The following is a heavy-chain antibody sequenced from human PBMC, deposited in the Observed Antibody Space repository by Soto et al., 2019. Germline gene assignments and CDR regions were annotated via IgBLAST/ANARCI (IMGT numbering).Heavy chain of an antibody. CDR1: GFIFSTYG. J-gene: IGHJ3*02. Sequence: QVQLVESGGGVVQPGRSLRLSCEASGFIFSTYGMHWVRQAPGKGLEWVAVIWNDGSTKYYADSVKGRFTISRDNSKNTLYLQMNSLRAEDTAVYYCARVLRYFDWDYAFDIWGQGTMVTVSS. V-gene: IGHV3-33*01. D-gene: IGHD3-9*01. CDR2: IWNDGSTK. CDR3: ARVLRYFDWDYAFDI.